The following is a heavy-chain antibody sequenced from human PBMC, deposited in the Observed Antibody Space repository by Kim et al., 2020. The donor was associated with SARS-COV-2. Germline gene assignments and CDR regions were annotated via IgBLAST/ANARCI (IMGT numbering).Heavy chain of an antibody. CDR3: ARDEDGYGSGSYFGEPFDY. V-gene: IGHV4-39*07. D-gene: IGHD3-10*01. Sequence: SRVTISVDTSKNQFSLKLSSVTAADTAVYYCARDEDGYGSGSYFGEPFDYWGQGTLVTVSS. J-gene: IGHJ4*02.